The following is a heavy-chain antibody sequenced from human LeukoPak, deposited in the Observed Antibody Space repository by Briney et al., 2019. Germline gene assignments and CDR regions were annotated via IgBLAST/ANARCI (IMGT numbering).Heavy chain of an antibody. V-gene: IGHV1-8*01. Sequence: ASVKVSCKASGYTFTSYDINWVRQATGQGLEWMGGMNPNSGNTGYAQKFQGRVTMTRNTSISTAYMELSSLRSEDTAVYYCARASYGSGSYRYYYYYYMDVWGKGTTVTISS. CDR2: MNPNSGNT. J-gene: IGHJ6*03. D-gene: IGHD3-10*01. CDR1: GYTFTSYD. CDR3: ARASYGSGSYRYYYYYYMDV.